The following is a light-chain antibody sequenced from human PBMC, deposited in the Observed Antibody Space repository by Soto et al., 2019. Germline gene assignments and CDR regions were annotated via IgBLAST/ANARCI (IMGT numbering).Light chain of an antibody. Sequence: QSALTQPASVSGTPGQSITISCTGSNSDVGLYDFVSWYQHHPGRAPKLIVSEVRHRPSGISNRFSGSKSGNTASLTISGLQSEDEADYYCISYTSDDVRYVFGTGTKVTVL. V-gene: IGLV2-14*01. CDR2: EVR. J-gene: IGLJ1*01. CDR1: NSDVGLYDF. CDR3: ISYTSDDVRYV.